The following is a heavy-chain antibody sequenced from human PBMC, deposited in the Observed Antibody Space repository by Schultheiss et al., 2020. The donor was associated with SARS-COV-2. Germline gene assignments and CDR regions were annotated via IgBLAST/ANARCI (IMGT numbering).Heavy chain of an antibody. CDR2: IIPIFGTA. CDR3: ARDGGGDCYDNCYYYYGMDV. J-gene: IGHJ6*02. V-gene: IGHV1-69*13. D-gene: IGHD2-21*02. CDR1: GCTFSSYA. Sequence: SVKVSCKASGCTFSSYAISWVRQAPGQGLEWMGGIIPIFGTANYAQKFQGRVTITADESTSTAYMELSSLRSEDTAVYYCARDGGGDCYDNCYYYYGMDVWGQGTTVTVSS.